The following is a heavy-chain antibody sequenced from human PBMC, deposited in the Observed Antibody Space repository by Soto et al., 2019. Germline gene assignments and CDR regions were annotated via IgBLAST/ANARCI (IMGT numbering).Heavy chain of an antibody. CDR1: DYTFTNYD. CDR3: ARDKFCGGGSCYSLRGMDV. D-gene: IGHD2-15*01. Sequence: QVQLVQSGAEVEKPGASVKVSCKASDYTFTNYDISWVRQAPGQGLEWMGWISVYKGNTNYAQKFQGRVTMTTDTSTSTAYLELRSLRSDDTAVYYCARDKFCGGGSCYSLRGMDVWGQGTTVTVSS. J-gene: IGHJ6*02. CDR2: ISVYKGNT. V-gene: IGHV1-18*01.